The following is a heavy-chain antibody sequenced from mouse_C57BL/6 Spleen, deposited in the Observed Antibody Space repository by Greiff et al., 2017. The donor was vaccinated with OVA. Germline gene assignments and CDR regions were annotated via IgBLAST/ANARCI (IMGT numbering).Heavy chain of an antibody. D-gene: IGHD2-2*01. Sequence: VQLKQSGTVLARPGASVKMSCKTSGYTFTSYWMHWVKQRPGQGLEWIGAIYPGNSDTSYNQKFKGKAKLTAVTSASTAYMELSSLTNEDSAVYYCTKVYYGYDVWFAYWGQGTLVTVSA. CDR3: TKVYYGYDVWFAY. V-gene: IGHV1-5*01. J-gene: IGHJ3*01. CDR1: GYTFTSYW. CDR2: IYPGNSDT.